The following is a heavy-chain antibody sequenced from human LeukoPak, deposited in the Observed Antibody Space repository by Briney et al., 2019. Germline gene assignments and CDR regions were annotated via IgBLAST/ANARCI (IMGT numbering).Heavy chain of an antibody. Sequence: GGSLRLSCAASGFTFSSYWMSWVRQAPGKGLEWVANIKQDGSAKYYVDSVKGRFTISRDNAKNSLYLQMNSLRAEDTAVYYCARDGSLYPYYYYMDVWGKGTTVTISS. V-gene: IGHV3-7*01. CDR2: IKQDGSAK. J-gene: IGHJ6*03. D-gene: IGHD2-15*01. CDR3: ARDGSLYPYYYYMDV. CDR1: GFTFSSYW.